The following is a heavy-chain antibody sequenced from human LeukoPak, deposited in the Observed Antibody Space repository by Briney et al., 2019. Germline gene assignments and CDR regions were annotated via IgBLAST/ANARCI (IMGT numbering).Heavy chain of an antibody. CDR3: ARSPRIVVVPAAIGEFDY. J-gene: IGHJ4*02. CDR2: INPNSGGT. V-gene: IGHV1-2*02. CDR1: GYTFTGYY. D-gene: IGHD2-2*02. Sequence: ASVKVSCKASGYTFTGYYMHRVRQAPGQGLEWMGWINPNSGGTNYAQKFQGRVTMTRDTSISTAYMELSRLRSDDTAVYYCARSPRIVVVPAAIGEFDYWGQGTLVTVSS.